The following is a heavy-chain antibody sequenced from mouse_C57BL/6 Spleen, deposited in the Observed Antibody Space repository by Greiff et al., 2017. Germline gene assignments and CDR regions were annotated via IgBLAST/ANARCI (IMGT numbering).Heavy chain of an antibody. CDR1: GFTFSSYG. V-gene: IGHV5-6*01. CDR3: ARHKGSSPFDD. CDR2: LSSGGSYT. D-gene: IGHD1-1*01. Sequence: EVQLQQSGGDLVKPGGSLKLSCAASGFTFSSYGMSWVRQTPDKRLEWVATLSSGGSYTYYPDSVQGRFTISRENAKNTLYLQMSCLKSEDTAMYSCARHKGSSPFDDWGQGTTLTVAS. J-gene: IGHJ2*01.